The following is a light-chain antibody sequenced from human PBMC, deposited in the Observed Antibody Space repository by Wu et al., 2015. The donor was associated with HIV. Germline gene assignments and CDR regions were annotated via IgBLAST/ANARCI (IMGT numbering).Light chain of an antibody. CDR2: GAS. V-gene: IGKV3-15*01. J-gene: IGKJ2*03. CDR1: QSVSSSY. Sequence: EIVLTQSPGTLSLSPGQRATLSCRASQSVSSSYLAWYQQKPGQPPRLLIYGASSRATGIPARFSGSGSGTEFTLTISSLQSEDFAVYYCQQYNNWPRSFGQGTKLEIK. CDR3: QQYNNWPRS.